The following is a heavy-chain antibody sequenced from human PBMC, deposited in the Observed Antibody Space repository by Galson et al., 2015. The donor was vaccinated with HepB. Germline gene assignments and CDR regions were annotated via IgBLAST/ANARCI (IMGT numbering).Heavy chain of an antibody. Sequence: SVKVSCKVSGYTLTELSMHWVRQAPGKGLEWMGGFDPEDGETIYAQKFQGRVTMTEDTSTDTAYMELSSLRSEDTAVYYCATELRYFDWLSLDYWGQGTLVTVSS. CDR3: ATELRYFDWLSLDY. D-gene: IGHD3-9*01. CDR1: GYTLTELS. V-gene: IGHV1-24*01. J-gene: IGHJ4*02. CDR2: FDPEDGET.